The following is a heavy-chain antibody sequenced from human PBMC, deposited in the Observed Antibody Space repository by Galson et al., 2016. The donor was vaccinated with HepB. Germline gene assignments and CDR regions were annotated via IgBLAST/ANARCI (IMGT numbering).Heavy chain of an antibody. CDR2: IYYSGST. D-gene: IGHD3-3*02. CDR1: GGSISSYY. V-gene: IGHV4-59*01. J-gene: IGHJ4*02. Sequence: SETLSLTCTVSGGSISSYYWSWIRQLPGKGLEWIGYIYYSGSTNYNPSLKGRVTISVDRSKNAFSLKLNSVTAADTAVYYCARGIRSVSSRDSILGRYFDYWGQGTLVTVSS. CDR3: ARGIRSVSSRDSILGRYFDY.